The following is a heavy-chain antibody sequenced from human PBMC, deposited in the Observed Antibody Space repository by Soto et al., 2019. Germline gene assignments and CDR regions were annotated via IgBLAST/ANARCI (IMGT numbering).Heavy chain of an antibody. D-gene: IGHD4-17*01. CDR2: ISGSGGRT. CDR1: GFTFSSYA. Sequence: EVQLVESGGGLVQPGGSLRISCAASGFTFSSYAMSWVRQDPGKGLEWVSAISGSGGRTYYADSVKGRFTISRDNSKNPLYLQMNSLRAEDTAVYHCATSTRLTSSFDYWGQGTLVTVSS. CDR3: ATSTRLTSSFDY. V-gene: IGHV3-23*04. J-gene: IGHJ4*02.